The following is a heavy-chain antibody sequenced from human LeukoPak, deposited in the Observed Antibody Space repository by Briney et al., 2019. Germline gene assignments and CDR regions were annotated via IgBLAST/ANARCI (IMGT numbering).Heavy chain of an antibody. D-gene: IGHD6-13*01. J-gene: IGHJ4*02. V-gene: IGHV1-69*05. CDR2: IIPIFGTA. CDR1: GGTFSSYA. CDR3: ARGKVGLSSWSDFDY. Sequence: ASVKVSCKASGGTFSSYAISWVRQAPGQGLEWMGGIIPIFGTANYAQKFQGRVTITTDESTSTAYMELSSLRSEDTAVYYCARGKVGLSSWSDFDYWGQGTLVTVSS.